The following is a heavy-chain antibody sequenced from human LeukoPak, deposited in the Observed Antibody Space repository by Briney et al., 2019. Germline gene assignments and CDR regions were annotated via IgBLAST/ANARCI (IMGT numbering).Heavy chain of an antibody. J-gene: IGHJ3*02. CDR2: IKSKTDGGTT. Sequence: GGSLRLSCAASGFTFSNAWMSWVRQAPGKGLEWVGRIKSKTDGGTTDYAAPVKGRFTISRDDSKNTLYLQMNSLKTEDTAVYYCTTEYGGEFAFDIWGQGTMVTVSS. V-gene: IGHV3-15*01. CDR1: GFTFSNAW. CDR3: TTEYGGEFAFDI. D-gene: IGHD4-23*01.